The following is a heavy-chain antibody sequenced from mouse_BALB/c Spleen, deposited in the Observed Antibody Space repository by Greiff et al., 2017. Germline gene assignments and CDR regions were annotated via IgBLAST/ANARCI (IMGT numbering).Heavy chain of an antibody. CDR3: ARDGNSNILFAY. CDR2: ISYSGST. V-gene: IGHV3-2*02. CDR1: GYSITSDYA. Sequence: EVKLMESGPGLVKPSQSLSLTCTVTGYSITSDYAWNWIRQFPGNKLEWMGYISYSGSTSYNPSLKSRISITRDTSKNQFFLQLNSVTTEDTATYYCARDGNSNILFAYWGQGTLVTVSA. D-gene: IGHD2-1*01. J-gene: IGHJ3*01.